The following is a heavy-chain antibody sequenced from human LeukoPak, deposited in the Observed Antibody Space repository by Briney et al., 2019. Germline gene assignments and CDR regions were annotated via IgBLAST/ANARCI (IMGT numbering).Heavy chain of an antibody. V-gene: IGHV3-53*01. CDR1: GFTVSSSY. D-gene: IGHD5-18*01. CDR2: IYSGGST. Sequence: PGGSLRLSCAAAGFTVSSSYMSWVRQAPGKGRELVSVIYSGGSTYYAVSVKGRFTISRDNSKNTLYLQMNSLRAEDTAVYYCARGKRIQRRYGPYFDYWGQGTLVTVSS. CDR3: ARGKRIQRRYGPYFDY. J-gene: IGHJ4*02.